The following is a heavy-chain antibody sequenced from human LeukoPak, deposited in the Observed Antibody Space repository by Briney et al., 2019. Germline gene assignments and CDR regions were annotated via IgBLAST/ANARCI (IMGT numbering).Heavy chain of an antibody. CDR3: ARPDLRSGCYDFDY. V-gene: IGHV1-8*03. Sequence: ASVKVSCKASGSTFTDYDISWVRQATGQGLEWMGWINPNSGNPGYERQFQGRVTFTRDTSVSTAYMELSGLRSEDTAVYYCARPDLRSGCYDFDYWGQGTQVTVSS. CDR1: GSTFTDYD. J-gene: IGHJ4*02. CDR2: INPNSGNP. D-gene: IGHD3-22*01.